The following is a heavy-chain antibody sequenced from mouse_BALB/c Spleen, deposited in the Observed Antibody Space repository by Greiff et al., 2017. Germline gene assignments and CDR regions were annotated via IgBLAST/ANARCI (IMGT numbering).Heavy chain of an antibody. Sequence: EVKVVESGGGLVQPGGSLKLSCAASGFTFSSYGMSWVRQTPDKRLELVATINSNGGSTYYPDSVKGRFTISRDNAKNTLYLQMSSLKSEDTAMYYCARPTGYYYAMDYWGQGTSVTVSS. CDR3: ARPTGYYYAMDY. CDR1: GFTFSSYG. J-gene: IGHJ4*01. V-gene: IGHV5-6-3*01. D-gene: IGHD2-2*01. CDR2: INSNGGST.